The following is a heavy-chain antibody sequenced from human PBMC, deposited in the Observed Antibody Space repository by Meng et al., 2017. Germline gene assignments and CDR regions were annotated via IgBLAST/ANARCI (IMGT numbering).Heavy chain of an antibody. J-gene: IGHJ3*02. D-gene: IGHD1-26*01. CDR3: AREAGSLEAFDI. CDR2: IYYSGST. CDR1: GGSISSSSYY. Sequence: GSLRLSCTVSGGSISSSSYYWGWIRQPPGKGLEWIGSIYYSGSTYYNPSLKSRVAISVDTSKNQFSLKLSSVTAADTAVYYCAREAGSLEAFDIWGQGTMVIVSS. V-gene: IGHV4-39*07.